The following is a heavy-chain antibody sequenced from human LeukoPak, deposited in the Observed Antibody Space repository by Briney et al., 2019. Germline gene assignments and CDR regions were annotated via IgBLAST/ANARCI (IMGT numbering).Heavy chain of an antibody. CDR1: GYPFTSYG. J-gene: IGHJ4*02. CDR2: MNPNSGNT. Sequence: GASVKVSCKASGYPFTSYGINWVRQATGQGLEWMGWMNPNSGNTGYAQKFQGRVTMTRNTSISTAYMELSSLRSEDTAMYYCARGYKPGYSSGWSIFDYWGQGTLVTVSS. CDR3: ARGYKPGYSSGWSIFDY. V-gene: IGHV1-8*01. D-gene: IGHD6-19*01.